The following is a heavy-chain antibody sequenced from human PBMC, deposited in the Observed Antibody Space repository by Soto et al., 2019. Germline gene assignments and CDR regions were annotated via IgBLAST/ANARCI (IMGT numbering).Heavy chain of an antibody. CDR3: ARFAVGIAAAGTDWFDP. CDR1: GGSISSSSYY. CDR2: IYYSGST. D-gene: IGHD6-13*01. V-gene: IGHV4-39*01. Sequence: QLQLQESGPGLVKPSETLSLTCTVSGGSISSSSYYWGWIRQPPGKGLEWIGSIYYSGSTYYNPSLKGRVTISVDTSKNQFSLELSSVTAADTAVYYCARFAVGIAAAGTDWFDPWGQGTLVTVSS. J-gene: IGHJ5*02.